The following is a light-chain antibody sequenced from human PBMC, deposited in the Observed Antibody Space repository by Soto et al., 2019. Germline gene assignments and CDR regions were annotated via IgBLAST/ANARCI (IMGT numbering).Light chain of an antibody. V-gene: IGLV2-23*03. Sequence: QSALTQPASVSGSPGQSITISCTGTSSDVGNYNLVSWYQQFPGKAPKLIIYEGSRRPSGVSNSFSGSKSGNTASLTISGLQAEDEADYYCCSYAGSFTFDVFGGGTKLTVL. CDR3: CSYAGSFTFDV. J-gene: IGLJ2*01. CDR1: SSDVGNYNL. CDR2: EGS.